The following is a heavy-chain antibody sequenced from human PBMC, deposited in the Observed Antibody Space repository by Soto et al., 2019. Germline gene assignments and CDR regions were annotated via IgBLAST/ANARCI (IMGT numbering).Heavy chain of an antibody. V-gene: IGHV3-9*01. CDR1: GFTFDDYA. CDR3: ARDPGIAAAGTYYYYGMDV. Sequence: PGGSLRLSCAASGFTFDDYAMHWVRQAPGKGLEWVSGISWNSGSIGYADSVKGRFTISRDSSKNTLYLQMNSLRAEDTAVYYCARDPGIAAAGTYYYYGMDVWGQGTTVTVSS. CDR2: ISWNSGSI. D-gene: IGHD6-13*01. J-gene: IGHJ6*02.